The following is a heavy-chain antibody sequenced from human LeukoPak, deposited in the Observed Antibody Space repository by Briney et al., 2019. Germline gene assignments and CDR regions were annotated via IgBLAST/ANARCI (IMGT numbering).Heavy chain of an antibody. V-gene: IGHV4-59*01. J-gene: IGHJ3*02. CDR3: AGEGITYYYDSSAQDAFDI. CDR2: IYYSGST. D-gene: IGHD3-22*01. CDR1: CGSISSYY. Sequence: SETLSLTCTVSCGSISSYYWSWIRQPPGKGLEWIGYIYYSGSTNYNPSLKSRVTISVDTSKNQFSLKLSSVTAADTALYYCAGEGITYYYDSSAQDAFDIWGQGTMVTVSS.